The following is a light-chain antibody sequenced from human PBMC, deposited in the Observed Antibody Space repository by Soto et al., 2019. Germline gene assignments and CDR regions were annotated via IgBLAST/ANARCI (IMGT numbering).Light chain of an antibody. J-gene: IGKJ1*01. CDR2: GAS. Sequence: EVVLTQSPGTLSLSPGERATLSCRASQTVSSIHLAWYQQKAGQAPRLLLYGASTRATGIPDRFSGSGFGTDFTLTISRLEPEDFAVYYCQQYGNSLWTFGQGTKVDI. CDR1: QTVSSIH. V-gene: IGKV3-20*01. CDR3: QQYGNSLWT.